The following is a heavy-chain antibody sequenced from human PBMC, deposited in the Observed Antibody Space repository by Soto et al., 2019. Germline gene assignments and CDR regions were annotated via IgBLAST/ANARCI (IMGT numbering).Heavy chain of an antibody. Sequence: SETLSLTCAVYGGTFSGYYWRWIRQPPGKGLEWIGEINHSGSTNYNPSVKSRVTISGDTSKNQFSLKMSSVTAEDTAVYYCARYGQVGRYGDCFGEKYYYYGMDVWGQGTTVTVSS. CDR2: INHSGST. J-gene: IGHJ6*02. V-gene: IGHV4-34*01. CDR1: GGTFSGYY. CDR3: ARYGQVGRYGDCFGEKYYYYGMDV. D-gene: IGHD3-10*01.